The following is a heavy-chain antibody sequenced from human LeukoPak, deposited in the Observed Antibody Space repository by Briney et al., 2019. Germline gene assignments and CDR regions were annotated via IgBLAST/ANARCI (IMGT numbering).Heavy chain of an antibody. D-gene: IGHD3-10*01. V-gene: IGHV6-1*01. CDR3: ARDSYGSGSRTFDY. J-gene: IGHJ4*02. CDR2: TYYRSKWYN. Sequence: SQTLSLTCAISGDSVSSNSAAWNWLRQSPSRGLEWLGRTYYRSKWYNDYAVSVKSRITINPDTSKNPFSLQLNSVTPEDTAVYYCARDSYGSGSRTFDYWGQGTLVTVSS. CDR1: GDSVSSNSAA.